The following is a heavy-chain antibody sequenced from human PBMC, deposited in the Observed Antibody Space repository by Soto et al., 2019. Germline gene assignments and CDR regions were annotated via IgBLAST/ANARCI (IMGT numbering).Heavy chain of an antibody. CDR1: GFTFSSHA. D-gene: IGHD2-15*01. V-gene: IGHV3-23*01. CDR3: AKEIFATAYAATSAFDL. Sequence: RGSLRLSCVASGFTFSSHAMGWLRQAPGTEPEWVAFVDGSGADTSYADSVKGRFTISRDNSEDTLYLHMNSLRAEDTGRYFCAKEIFATAYAATSAFDLWGQGTLVTVSS. J-gene: IGHJ4*02. CDR2: VDGSGADT.